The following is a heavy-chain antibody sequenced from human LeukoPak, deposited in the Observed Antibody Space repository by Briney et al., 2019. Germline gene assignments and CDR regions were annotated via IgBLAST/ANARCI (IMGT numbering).Heavy chain of an antibody. Sequence: GGSLRLSCAASGFTFSSYWMSWVRQAPGKGLEWVAVISYDGSEKYYADSVKGRFTISRDNSKNTLYLQMNSLRAEDTTGYYCAKVRTVTTRGYYYGMDVWGQGTTVTVSS. CDR2: ISYDGSEK. D-gene: IGHD4-17*01. CDR3: AKVRTVTTRGYYYGMDV. CDR1: GFTFSSYW. J-gene: IGHJ6*02. V-gene: IGHV3-30*18.